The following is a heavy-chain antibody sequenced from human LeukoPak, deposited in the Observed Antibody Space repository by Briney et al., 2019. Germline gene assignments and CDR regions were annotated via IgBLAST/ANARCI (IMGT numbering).Heavy chain of an antibody. J-gene: IGHJ4*02. CDR2: INHSGST. D-gene: IGHD3-22*01. CDR1: GGSISSYY. CDR3: VYDSSGYYGY. V-gene: IGHV4-34*01. Sequence: PSETLSLTCTVSGGSISSYYWSWIRQPPGKGLEWIGEINHSGSTSYNPSLKSRVTISVDTSKNQFSLKLSSVTAADTAVYYCVYDSSGYYGYWGQGTLVTVSS.